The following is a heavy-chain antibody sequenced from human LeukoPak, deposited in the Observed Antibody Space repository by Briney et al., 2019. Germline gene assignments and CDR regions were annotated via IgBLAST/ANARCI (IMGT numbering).Heavy chain of an antibody. J-gene: IGHJ3*02. CDR2: IYSSGTT. Sequence: PSETLSLTCTVSGGSINTYYWSWIRQPAGKGLEWIGRIYSSGTTHYNPSLKSRVTISVDTSKNQFSLKLSSVTAADTAVYYCARDAGYGDAFDIWGQGTMVTVSS. V-gene: IGHV4-4*07. CDR1: GGSINTYY. CDR3: ARDAGYGDAFDI. D-gene: IGHD5-18*01.